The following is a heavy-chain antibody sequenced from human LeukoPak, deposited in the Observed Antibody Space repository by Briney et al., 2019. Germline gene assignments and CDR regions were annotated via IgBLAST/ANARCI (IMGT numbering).Heavy chain of an antibody. Sequence: HRASVKVSCKASGGTFSSYAISWVRQAPGQGLEWMGGIIPIFGTANYAQKFQGRVTITADESTSTAYMELSSLRSEDTAVYYCARDCEGYCSGGSCYCMDVWGKGTTVTISS. D-gene: IGHD2-15*01. CDR3: ARDCEGYCSGGSCYCMDV. V-gene: IGHV1-69*01. CDR2: IIPIFGTA. CDR1: GGTFSSYA. J-gene: IGHJ6*03.